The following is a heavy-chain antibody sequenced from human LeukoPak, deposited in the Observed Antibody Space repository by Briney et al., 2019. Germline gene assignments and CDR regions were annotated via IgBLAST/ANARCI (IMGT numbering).Heavy chain of an antibody. Sequence: SETLSLNCAVYGGTFNGYYWSWIRQPPGKGLEWIGEINHSGSTNYNPSLKSRVTISVDTSKNQFSLKLSSVTAADTAVYYCARGPQLPSVVVPARGFDPWGKGTLVTVSS. J-gene: IGHJ5*02. CDR1: GGTFNGYY. CDR3: ARGPQLPSVVVPARGFDP. V-gene: IGHV4-34*01. D-gene: IGHD2-2*01. CDR2: INHSGST.